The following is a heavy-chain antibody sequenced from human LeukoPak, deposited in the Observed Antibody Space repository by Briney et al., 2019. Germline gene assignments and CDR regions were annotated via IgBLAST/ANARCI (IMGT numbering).Heavy chain of an antibody. D-gene: IGHD6-19*01. V-gene: IGHV4-61*01. Sequence: SETLSLTCTVSGGSVSSGSYYWSWIRQPPGQGLEWIGYVYYSGTTNYNPSLKSRVTISVDTSKNQFSLMLSSVTAADTAVYYCARGVKVAVASSYYYGLDVWGQGTLVTVSS. CDR3: ARGVKVAVASSYYYGLDV. CDR1: GGSVSSGSYY. J-gene: IGHJ6*02. CDR2: VYYSGTT.